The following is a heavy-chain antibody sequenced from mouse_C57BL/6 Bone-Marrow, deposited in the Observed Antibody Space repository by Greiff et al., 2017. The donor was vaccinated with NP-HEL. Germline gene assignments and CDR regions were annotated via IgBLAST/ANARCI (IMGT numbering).Heavy chain of an antibody. CDR2: ISYSGST. J-gene: IGHJ1*03. D-gene: IGHD1-1*01. V-gene: IGHV3-8*01. CDR3: ARASITTVVDWYFDV. Sequence: VQLQESGPGLAKPSQTLSLTCSVTGYSFTSDYWNWIRKFPGNKLEYMGYISYSGSTSYNPSLNSRISITRDTSKNQYYLQLNSVTTEDTATYYCARASITTVVDWYFDVWGTGTTVTVSS. CDR1: GYSFTSDY.